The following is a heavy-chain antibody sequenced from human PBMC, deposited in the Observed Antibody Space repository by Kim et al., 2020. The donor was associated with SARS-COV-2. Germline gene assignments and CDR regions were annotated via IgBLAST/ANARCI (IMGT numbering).Heavy chain of an antibody. CDR2: IDWDDDK. Sequence: SGPTLVNPTQTLTLTCTFSGFSLSTSGMCVSWIRQPPGKALEWLALIDWDDDKYYSTSLKTRLTISKDTSKNQVVLTMTNMDPVDTATYYCARMTSYGGNSLGFLFDYWGQGTLVTVSS. CDR1: GFSLSTSGMC. D-gene: IGHD4-17*01. J-gene: IGHJ4*02. CDR3: ARMTSYGGNSLGFLFDY. V-gene: IGHV2-70*01.